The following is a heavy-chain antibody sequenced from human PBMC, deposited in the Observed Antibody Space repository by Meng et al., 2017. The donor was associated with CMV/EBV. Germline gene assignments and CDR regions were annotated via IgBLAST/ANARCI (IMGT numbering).Heavy chain of an antibody. Sequence: SVLTVRCHSLRWVRPAPGKGLEWVSVIYSGGSTYYADSVKGRFTISRDNSKNTLYLQMNSLRAEDTAVYYCASTPLLWFGEFDEFDYWGQGTLVTVSS. V-gene: IGHV3-66*02. CDR2: IYSGGST. J-gene: IGHJ4*02. CDR1: VLTVRCHS. D-gene: IGHD3-10*01. CDR3: ASTPLLWFGEFDEFDY.